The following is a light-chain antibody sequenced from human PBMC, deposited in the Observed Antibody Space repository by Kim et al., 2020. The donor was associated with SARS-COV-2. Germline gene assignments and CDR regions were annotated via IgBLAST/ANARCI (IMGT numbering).Light chain of an antibody. V-gene: IGKV1-33*01. Sequence: ATVGDRVTITCQASQDINNYLNWYQQKPGKAPKLLIHDASNLETGVPSRFSGSGSGTDFTFTISSLQPDDIATYYCQHYDRLPYTFGQGTKLEI. CDR1: QDINNY. J-gene: IGKJ2*01. CDR2: DAS. CDR3: QHYDRLPYT.